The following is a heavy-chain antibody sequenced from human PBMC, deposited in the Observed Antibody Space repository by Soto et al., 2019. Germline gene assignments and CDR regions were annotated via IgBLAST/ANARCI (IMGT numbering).Heavy chain of an antibody. Sequence: GGSLRLSCAASGFTFSTYEFNWVRQAPGRGLEWISYISVSGNIIKYAESVKGRFTISRDNAENSLHLHMNNLRVDDTALYFCVRDTMRASAAASLDYWGQGAQVTVSS. D-gene: IGHD2-2*01. J-gene: IGHJ4*02. CDR1: GFTFSTYE. CDR3: VRDTMRASAAASLDY. CDR2: ISVSGNII. V-gene: IGHV3-48*03.